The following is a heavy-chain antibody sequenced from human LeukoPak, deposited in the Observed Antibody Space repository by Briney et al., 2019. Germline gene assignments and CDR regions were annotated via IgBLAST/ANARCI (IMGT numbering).Heavy chain of an antibody. D-gene: IGHD6-13*01. CDR1: GFSFSSYA. CDR3: AKVYSTSWNIRRGSAFDI. Sequence: GGSLSLSCAVSGFSFSSYAMRWVCPTPRRGVGWVSGISGIGGGTYYAHSVQGRFTNSRNNSKNTLYLQMNSLRPEDRAVYYCAKVYSTSWNIRRGSAFDIWGQGTMVPVSS. J-gene: IGHJ3*02. V-gene: IGHV3-23*01. CDR2: ISGIGGGT.